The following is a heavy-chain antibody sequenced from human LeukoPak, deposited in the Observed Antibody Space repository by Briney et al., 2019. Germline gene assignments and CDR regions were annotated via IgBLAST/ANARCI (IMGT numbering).Heavy chain of an antibody. CDR3: TTAPNSSGYYYAF. D-gene: IGHD3-22*01. CDR2: IKSKTDGGTT. J-gene: IGHJ4*02. V-gene: IGHV3-15*01. Sequence: GGSLRLSCAASGFTFSNAWMCWVRQAPGKGLEWVGRIKSKTDGGTTDYAAPVKGRFTISRDDSKNTLYLRMNSLKTEDTAVYYCTTAPNSSGYYYAFWGQGTLVTVSS. CDR1: GFTFSNAW.